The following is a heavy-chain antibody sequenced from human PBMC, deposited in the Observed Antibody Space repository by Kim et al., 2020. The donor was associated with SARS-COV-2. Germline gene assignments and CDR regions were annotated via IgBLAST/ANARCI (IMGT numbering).Heavy chain of an antibody. Sequence: GGSLRLSCAASGFTFSSYAMSWVRQAPGKGLEWVSAISGSGGSTYYADSVKGRFTISRDNSKNTLYLQMNSLIAEDTAVYYCANYYDSSGYSRDYYYYGMDVWGQGTTVTVSS. V-gene: IGHV3-23*01. CDR1: GFTFSSYA. CDR3: ANYYDSSGYSRDYYYYGMDV. CDR2: ISGSGGST. D-gene: IGHD3-22*01. J-gene: IGHJ6*02.